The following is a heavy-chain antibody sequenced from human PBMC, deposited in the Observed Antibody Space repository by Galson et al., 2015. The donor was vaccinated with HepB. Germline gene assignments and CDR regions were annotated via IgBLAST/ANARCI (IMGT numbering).Heavy chain of an antibody. J-gene: IGHJ4*02. CDR3: AKAVSLYEGFDY. CDR2: ISWNSGSI. V-gene: IGHV3-9*01. CDR1: GFTFDDYA. D-gene: IGHD3-16*01. Sequence: SLRLSCAASGFTFDDYAMHWVRQAPGKGLEWVSGISWNSGSIGYADSVEGRFTISRDNAKNSLYLQMNSLRAEDTALYYCAKAVSLYEGFDYWGQGTLVTVSS.